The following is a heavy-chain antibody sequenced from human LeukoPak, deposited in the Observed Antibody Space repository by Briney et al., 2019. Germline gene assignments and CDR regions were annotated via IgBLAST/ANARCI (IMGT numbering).Heavy chain of an antibody. CDR3: ARGYGSSSSVDY. Sequence: HWASVKVSCKASGYTFTGYYMHWVRQAPGQGLEWMGWINPNSGGTNYAQKFQGRVTMTRDTSISTAYMELSRLRSDDTAVYYCARGYGSSSSVDYWGQGTLVTVSS. V-gene: IGHV1-2*02. CDR1: GYTFTGYY. CDR2: INPNSGGT. D-gene: IGHD6-6*01. J-gene: IGHJ4*02.